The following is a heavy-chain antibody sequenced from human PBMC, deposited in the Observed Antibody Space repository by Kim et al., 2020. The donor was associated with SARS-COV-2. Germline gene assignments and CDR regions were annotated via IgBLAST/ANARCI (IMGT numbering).Heavy chain of an antibody. CDR2: ISWDGTRT. D-gene: IGHD1-26*01. Sequence: GGSLRLSCVASGFTFSTSPMGWVRQAPGKGLELVSRISWDGTRTYYADSVKGRVTMSSDKSKNMLYLHMNSLRVEDTAVYYCAKGVINSGFDYWGQGTQVTVSS. CDR1: GFTFSTSP. V-gene: IGHV3-23*01. J-gene: IGHJ4*02. CDR3: AKGVINSGFDY.